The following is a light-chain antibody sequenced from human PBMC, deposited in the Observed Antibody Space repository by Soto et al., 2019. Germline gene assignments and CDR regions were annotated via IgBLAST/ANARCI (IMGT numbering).Light chain of an antibody. V-gene: IGKV3-15*01. CDR1: QRVSSN. J-gene: IGKJ4*01. CDR2: GAS. CDR3: QQYNNWPPLT. Sequence: EIVMTQSPATLSVSPGERATLSCRSSQRVSSNLAWYQQQPGQAPRLIIYGASTRATGIPARCSGSGSGTEFNLTISSMQSEEFAVYFGQQYNNWPPLTFGGGTKVEIK.